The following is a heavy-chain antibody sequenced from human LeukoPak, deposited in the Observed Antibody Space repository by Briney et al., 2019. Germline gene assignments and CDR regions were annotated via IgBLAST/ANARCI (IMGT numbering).Heavy chain of an antibody. CDR3: ATGSGSYFPAAY. D-gene: IGHD3-10*01. Sequence: GSLRLSCAASGFTFSSYSMNWIRQPPGKGLEWIGEINHSGSTNYNPSLKSRVTISVDTSKNQFSLKLSSVTAADTAVYYCATGSGSYFPAAYWGQGTLVTVSS. CDR1: GFTFSSYS. CDR2: INHSGST. V-gene: IGHV4-34*08. J-gene: IGHJ4*02.